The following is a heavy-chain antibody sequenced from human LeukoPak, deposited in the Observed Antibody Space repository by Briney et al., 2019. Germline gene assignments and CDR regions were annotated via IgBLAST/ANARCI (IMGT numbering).Heavy chain of an antibody. CDR1: GFTFSSYG. Sequence: PGGSLRLSCAASGFTFSSYGMSWVRQAAGKGLEWVSAISGTGSTIYYADSVKGRFTISRDNAKNLLYLQMDSLRVEDTAIYYCARDPRTVRIWGQGTLVTVSS. CDR3: ARDPRTVRI. J-gene: IGHJ4*02. CDR2: ISGTGSTI. V-gene: IGHV3-48*04. D-gene: IGHD1-1*01.